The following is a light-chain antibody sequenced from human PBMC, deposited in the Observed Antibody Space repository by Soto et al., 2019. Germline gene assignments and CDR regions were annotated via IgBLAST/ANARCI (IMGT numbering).Light chain of an antibody. CDR3: QQRGNWPIT. V-gene: IGKV3-11*01. J-gene: IGKJ5*01. CDR2: DAS. Sequence: EIVLTQSPATLSLSPGERATLSCRASQSVSSSLAWYQQKPGQTPRLLIYDASTRATGIPARFSGSGSGTDFTLTISRLEPEDIAVYYCQQRGNWPITFGQGTRREIK. CDR1: QSVSSS.